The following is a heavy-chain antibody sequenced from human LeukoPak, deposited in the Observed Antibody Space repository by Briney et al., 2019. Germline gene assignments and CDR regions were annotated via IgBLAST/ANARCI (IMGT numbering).Heavy chain of an antibody. V-gene: IGHV4-4*07. Sequence: SETLSLTCTVSGGSISSYYWSWIRQPAGKGLEWIGRIYTSGSTNYNPSLKSRVTISVDTSKNQFSLKLSSVTAADTAVYYCARSPIVVVPAAIVSDYWGQGTLVTVSS. J-gene: IGHJ4*02. CDR1: GGSISSYY. CDR3: ARSPIVVVPAAIVSDY. CDR2: IYTSGST. D-gene: IGHD2-2*01.